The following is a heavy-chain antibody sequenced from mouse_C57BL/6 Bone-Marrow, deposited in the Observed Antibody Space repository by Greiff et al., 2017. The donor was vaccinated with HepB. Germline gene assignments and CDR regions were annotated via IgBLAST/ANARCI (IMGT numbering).Heavy chain of an antibody. V-gene: IGHV1-50*01. CDR2: IDPSDGNT. CDR3: RRYYYGSSYFDY. J-gene: IGHJ2*01. CDR1: GYTFTSYW. D-gene: IGHD1-1*01. Sequence: QVQLQQPGAELVKPGASVKLSCKASGYTFTSYWMQWVKQRPGQGLEWIGEIDPSDGNTNYNQKFKGKATLTVDTSSSTAYMQLSSLTSEDSAVYCCRRYYYGSSYFDYWGRGTTLTVSA.